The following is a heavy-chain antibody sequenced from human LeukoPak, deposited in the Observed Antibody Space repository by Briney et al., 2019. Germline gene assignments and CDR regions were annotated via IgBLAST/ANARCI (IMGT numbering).Heavy chain of an antibody. V-gene: IGHV3-48*01. CDR1: GLTFNTYS. J-gene: IGHJ4*02. D-gene: IGHD5-24*01. CDR3: TRGRGPDGYNYFDY. CDR2: IRSSSSII. Sequence: QAGGSLRLSCAASGLTFNTYSMNWVRRAPGKGLEWVSYIRSSSSIIYYADSVKGRFTISRDNAKNSVYLQMNSLRGEDTAVYYCTRGRGPDGYNYFDYWGQGTLVTVSS.